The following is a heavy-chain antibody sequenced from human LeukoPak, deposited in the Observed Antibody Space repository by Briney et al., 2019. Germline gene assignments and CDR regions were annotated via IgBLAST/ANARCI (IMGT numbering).Heavy chain of an antibody. CDR2: IRSKANSYAT. V-gene: IGHV3-73*01. D-gene: IGHD2-15*01. CDR1: GFTFSGSA. J-gene: IGHJ4*02. CDR3: TRASGGFDY. Sequence: GGSLRLSCAASGFTFSGSAKHWVRQASGKGLEWVGRIRSKANSYATAYAASVKGRFTISRDDSKNTAYLQMNSLKTEDTAVYYCTRASGGFDYWGQGTLVTVSS.